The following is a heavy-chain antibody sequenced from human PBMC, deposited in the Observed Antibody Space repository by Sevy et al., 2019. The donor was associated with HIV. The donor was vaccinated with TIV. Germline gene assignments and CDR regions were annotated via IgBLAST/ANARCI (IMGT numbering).Heavy chain of an antibody. CDR3: ARTLCSSTSCYPPPYYYYYGMDV. J-gene: IGHJ6*02. Sequence: SETLSLTCAVYGGSFSGYYWSWIRQPPGKGLEWIGEINHSGSTNYNPSLKSRVTISVDTSKNQFSLKLSSVTTADTAVYYCARTLCSSTSCYPPPYYYYYGMDVWGQGTTVTVSS. CDR1: GGSFSGYY. D-gene: IGHD2-2*01. CDR2: INHSGST. V-gene: IGHV4-34*01.